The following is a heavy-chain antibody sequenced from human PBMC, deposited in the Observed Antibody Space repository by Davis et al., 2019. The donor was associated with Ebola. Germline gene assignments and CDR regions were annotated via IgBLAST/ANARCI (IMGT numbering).Heavy chain of an antibody. D-gene: IGHD3-10*01. CDR1: GFTFSSYS. Sequence: GESLKISCAASGFTFSSYSMNWVRQAPGKGLEWVSYISSSSSTIYYADSVKGRFTISRDNAKNSLYLQMNSLRAEDTAVYYCAGRWGGLFDLWGRGTLVTVSS. J-gene: IGHJ2*01. V-gene: IGHV3-48*01. CDR2: ISSSSSTI. CDR3: AGRWGGLFDL.